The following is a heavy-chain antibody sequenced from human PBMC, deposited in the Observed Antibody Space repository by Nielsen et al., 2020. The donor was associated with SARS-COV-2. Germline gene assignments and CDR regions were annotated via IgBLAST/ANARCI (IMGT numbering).Heavy chain of an antibody. CDR2: IRSKAYGGTA. CDR3: AKDIEVAADDAFDI. J-gene: IGHJ3*02. D-gene: IGHD6-19*01. V-gene: IGHV3-49*04. Sequence: GESLKISCTASGFIFGDYAMSWVRQAPGKGLEWVGFIRSKAYGGTAEYAASVEGRFTISRDDSKGIAYLQMNSLKSEDTGVYYCAKDIEVAADDAFDIWGQGTMVAVSS. CDR1: GFIFGDYA.